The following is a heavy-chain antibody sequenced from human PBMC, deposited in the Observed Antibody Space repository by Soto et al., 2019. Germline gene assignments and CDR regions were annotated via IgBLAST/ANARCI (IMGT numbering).Heavy chain of an antibody. D-gene: IGHD4-4*01. CDR1: GFTFDDYS. CDR3: ARDSDDSTGYYVY. V-gene: IGHV3-20*01. J-gene: IGHJ4*02. Sequence: EVQLVVSGGGVVRPGGSMRLTCTASGFTFDDYSMTWVRQIPGKGLEWVSTTNWNGATTAYADSVRGRFTISRDNAKNSLYLQLDTVTAEDTAFYHCARDSDDSTGYYVYWGQGTLVTVSS. CDR2: TNWNGATT.